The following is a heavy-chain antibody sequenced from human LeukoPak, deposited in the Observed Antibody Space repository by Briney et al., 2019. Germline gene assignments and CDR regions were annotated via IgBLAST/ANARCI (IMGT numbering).Heavy chain of an antibody. J-gene: IGHJ4*02. Sequence: GGSLRLSCAASGFNFSSYGMHWVRQAPGKGLEWVAFIRYDGSNKYYADSVKGRFTISRDNSKNTLYLQMNSLRAEDTAVYYCAKEKGLHPYYFDYWGQGTLVTVSS. V-gene: IGHV3-30*02. CDR1: GFNFSSYG. D-gene: IGHD2-15*01. CDR3: AKEKGLHPYYFDY. CDR2: IRYDGSNK.